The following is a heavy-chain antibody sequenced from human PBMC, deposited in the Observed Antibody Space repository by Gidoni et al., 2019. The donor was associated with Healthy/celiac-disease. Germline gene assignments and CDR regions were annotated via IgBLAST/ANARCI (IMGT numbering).Heavy chain of an antibody. D-gene: IGHD2-21*02. CDR3: AKDPWAYCGGDCYSAEYFQH. CDR2: LSYDGSNK. V-gene: IGHV3-30*18. Sequence: QVQLVESGGGVVQPGRSLRLSCAASGCTVSIEGLPWFRQAPGKGLEWVAVLSYDGSNKYYAASVKGRFTISRDNSKNTLYLQMNSLRAEDTAVYYCAKDPWAYCGGDCYSAEYFQHWGQGTLVTVSS. CDR1: GCTVSIEG. J-gene: IGHJ1*01.